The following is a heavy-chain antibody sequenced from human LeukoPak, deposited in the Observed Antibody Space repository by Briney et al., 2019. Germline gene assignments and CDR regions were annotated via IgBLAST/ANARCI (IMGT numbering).Heavy chain of an antibody. J-gene: IGHJ6*03. CDR3: ARLRGPNYYYYYMDV. CDR2: INPNSGGT. D-gene: IGHD1-26*01. V-gene: IGHV1-2*02. Sequence: ASVKVSSKAAGYTFTGYYMHWVRQAPGQGLEWMGWINPNSGGTNYAQKFQGRVTMTRNTSISTAYMELSSLRSEDTAVYYCARLRGPNYYYYYMDVWGKGTTVTISS. CDR1: GYTFTGYY.